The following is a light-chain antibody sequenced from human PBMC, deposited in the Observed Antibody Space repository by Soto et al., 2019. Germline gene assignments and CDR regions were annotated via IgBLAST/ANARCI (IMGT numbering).Light chain of an antibody. CDR1: QTISSW. CDR3: QKYNSAPLT. CDR2: AAS. J-gene: IGKJ4*01. V-gene: IGKV1-27*01. Sequence: DIQMTQSPSTLSASVGDRVTITCRASQTISSWLAWSQQKPGKIPNLLIYAASTLQAGVPSRFSGSGSGTDFTLTISSLQPEDVAAYYCQKYNSAPLTFGGGTKVDIK.